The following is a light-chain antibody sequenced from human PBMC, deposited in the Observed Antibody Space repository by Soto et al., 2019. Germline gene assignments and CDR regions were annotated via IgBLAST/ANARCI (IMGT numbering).Light chain of an antibody. CDR3: QQYHKWPYP. V-gene: IGKV3-15*01. CDR2: GTS. Sequence: EIVMTQSPVALSVSPGESAALSCRASQSVGRNFAWYQQRPGQAPRVLIYGTSTRATGVPARFSGSGSGTDFTLSISSLQSEDFAVYPCQQYHKWPYPFGQGPRLEIK. J-gene: IGKJ2*01. CDR1: QSVGRN.